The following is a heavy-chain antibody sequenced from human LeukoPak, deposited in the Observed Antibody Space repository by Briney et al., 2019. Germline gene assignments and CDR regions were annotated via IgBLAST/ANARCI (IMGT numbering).Heavy chain of an antibody. Sequence: GASVKVSCKASGYTFTSYAMHWVRQAPGQRLEWMGRINTGNSNTKYSQEFQGRVTITADKSTSTAYMELSSLRSEDTAVYYCARVPDPAIAAAHNDSWGQGTLVPVSS. CDR2: INTGNSNT. J-gene: IGHJ5*01. D-gene: IGHD6-13*01. CDR3: ARVPDPAIAAAHNDS. V-gene: IGHV1-3*03. CDR1: GYTFTSYA.